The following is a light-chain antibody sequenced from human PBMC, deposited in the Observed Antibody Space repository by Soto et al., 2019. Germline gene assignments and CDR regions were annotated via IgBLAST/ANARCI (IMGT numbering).Light chain of an antibody. CDR3: CSYAGRYTFDVV. CDR1: SSDVGGYNY. V-gene: IGLV2-11*01. CDR2: DVT. Sequence: QSVLTQPRSVSGSPGQSVTISCTGTSSDVGGYNYVSWYQQHPGKAPKLMISDVTKRPSEVPDRFSGSKSGNTASLTISGLQAEDEADYYCCSYAGRYTFDVVFGGGSKLTVL. J-gene: IGLJ2*01.